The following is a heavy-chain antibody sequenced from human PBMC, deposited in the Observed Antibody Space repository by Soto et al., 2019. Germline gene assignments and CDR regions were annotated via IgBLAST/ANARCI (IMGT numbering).Heavy chain of an antibody. J-gene: IGHJ4*02. CDR3: ARDLWFGDSFRYYFDY. D-gene: IGHD3-10*01. CDR2: INAGSGNT. V-gene: IGHV1-3*01. CDR1: GYTFTGFS. Sequence: QVQLVQSGAEVKKPGASVRVSCKASGYTFTGFSLHWVRQAPGQRLEWMGWINAGSGNTKYSQKFHSRVTITRDTAASIAYMELSSLSSEDTAVYYCARDLWFGDSFRYYFDYWAQGTLVTVSS.